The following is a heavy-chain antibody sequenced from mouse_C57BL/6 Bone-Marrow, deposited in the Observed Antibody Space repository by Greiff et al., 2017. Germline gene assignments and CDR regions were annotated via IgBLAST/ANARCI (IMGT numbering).Heavy chain of an antibody. CDR3: ARGDY. V-gene: IGHV1-69*01. Sequence: VQLQQPGAELVIPGASVRLSCKASGSTFTSYGRHWLKQRPGQGLEWIGEIDPSDSYTNYNQKFKGKSTLTVDKSSSTAYRQLSSLTSEDSAVYYCARGDYWGQGTTLTVSS. J-gene: IGHJ2*01. CDR1: GSTFTSYG. CDR2: IDPSDSYT.